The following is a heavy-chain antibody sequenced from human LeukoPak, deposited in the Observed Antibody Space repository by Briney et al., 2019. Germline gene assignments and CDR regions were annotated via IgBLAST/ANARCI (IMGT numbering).Heavy chain of an antibody. D-gene: IGHD6-13*01. Sequence: SETLSLTCTVSGGSINSGSYFWGWIRQPPGEGLEWIGSIYYSGSTHYNPSLKSRVSIFLDTSRNQVSLKLSSVTAADTAVYYCARGLRSSSWYEAFDIWGQGTMVTVSS. V-gene: IGHV4-39*07. CDR3: ARGLRSSSWYEAFDI. CDR1: GGSINSGSYF. J-gene: IGHJ3*02. CDR2: IYYSGST.